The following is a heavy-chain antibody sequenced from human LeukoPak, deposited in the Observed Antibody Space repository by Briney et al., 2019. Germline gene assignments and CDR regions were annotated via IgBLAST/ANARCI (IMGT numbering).Heavy chain of an antibody. CDR3: ARAEWGGGSGRSDY. V-gene: IGHV1-69*01. J-gene: IGHJ4*02. CDR2: IIPTFGTA. CDR1: GGTFSSYA. Sequence: SVKVSRKASGGTFSSYAISWVRQAPGQGLEWMGGIIPTFGTANYAQKFQGRVTITADESTSTAYMELSSLRSEDTAVYYCARAEWGGGSGRSDYWGQGTLVTVSS. D-gene: IGHD2-15*01.